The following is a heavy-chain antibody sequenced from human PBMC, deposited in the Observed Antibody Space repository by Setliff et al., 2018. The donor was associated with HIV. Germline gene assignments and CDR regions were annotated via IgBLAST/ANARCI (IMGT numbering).Heavy chain of an antibody. CDR3: ARAPEYSSASDNWYFDL. CDR1: GGSISSGGYY. Sequence: TLSLTCTVSGGSISSGGYYWSWIRQHPGKGLEWIGYIYYSGSTHYNPSLKSRVNISVDTSKNHFSLKLYSLTTAYSDVYYCARAPEYSSASDNWYFDLWGRGPLVTVSS. V-gene: IGHV4-31*03. CDR2: IYYSGST. D-gene: IGHD6-6*01. J-gene: IGHJ2*01.